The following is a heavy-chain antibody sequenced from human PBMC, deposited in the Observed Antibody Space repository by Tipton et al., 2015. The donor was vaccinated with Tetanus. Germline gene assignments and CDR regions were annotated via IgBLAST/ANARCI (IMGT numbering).Heavy chain of an antibody. CDR3: ARDRGDTGTVNWFDP. CDR2: TYIRGTT. CDR1: GGSIASQY. D-gene: IGHD1-1*01. J-gene: IGHJ5*02. Sequence: TLSLTCTVSGGSIASQYWSWIRQPAGKGLEWIGRTYIRGTTTYNPSFKSRVTISVDTSENQMSLRLNSVTAADTAVYYCARDRGDTGTVNWFDPWGQGSLVTVSS. V-gene: IGHV4-4*07.